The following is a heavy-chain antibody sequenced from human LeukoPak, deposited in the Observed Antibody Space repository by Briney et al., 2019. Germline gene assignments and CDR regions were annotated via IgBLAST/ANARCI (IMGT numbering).Heavy chain of an antibody. V-gene: IGHV3-23*01. CDR2: ISGSGGST. J-gene: IGHJ4*02. Sequence: GGSLRLSCAASGFTFSSYAMSWLRQAPGKGLEWVSAISGSGGSTYYADSVKGRFTIPRDNSKNTLYLQMNSLRAEDTAVYYCASLRITMVRGPLGYFDYWGQGTLVTVSS. CDR1: GFTFSSYA. D-gene: IGHD3-10*01. CDR3: ASLRITMVRGPLGYFDY.